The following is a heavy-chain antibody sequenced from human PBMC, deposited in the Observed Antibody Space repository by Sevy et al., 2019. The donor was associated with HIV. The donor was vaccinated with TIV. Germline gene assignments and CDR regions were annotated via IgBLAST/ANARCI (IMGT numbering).Heavy chain of an antibody. CDR1: GFTFSDHY. D-gene: IGHD6-13*01. CDR2: IRNKADIYTT. J-gene: IGHJ4*02. V-gene: IGHV3-72*01. Sequence: GGSLRLSCAASGFTFSDHYMEWVRQAPGKGLEWVGRIRNKADIYTTEYAASVKDRFTISRDDSKNSLFLLMNSLKTEDTAVYYCATHAGIAAAGRVFDYWGQGTLVTVSS. CDR3: ATHAGIAAAGRVFDY.